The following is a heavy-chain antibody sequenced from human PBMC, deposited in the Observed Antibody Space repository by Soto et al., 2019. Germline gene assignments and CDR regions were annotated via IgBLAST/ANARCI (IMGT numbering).Heavy chain of an antibody. D-gene: IGHD1-26*01. V-gene: IGHV1-69*01. Sequence: QMQLVQSGAEVKKPGSSVKVSCKASGGTLSSYAISWERQAPGQGLEWMGGIIPIFGTANYAQKFQGRVTITADESTSTAYMEMSSLRSENTAVYYCARDQEGGSYYVHGMDVWGQGTTVTVSS. CDR2: IIPIFGTA. CDR1: GGTLSSYA. CDR3: ARDQEGGSYYVHGMDV. J-gene: IGHJ6*02.